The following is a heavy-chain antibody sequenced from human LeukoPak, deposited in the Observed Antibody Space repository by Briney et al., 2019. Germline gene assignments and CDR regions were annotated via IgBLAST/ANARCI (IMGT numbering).Heavy chain of an antibody. J-gene: IGHJ4*02. D-gene: IGHD6-19*01. Sequence: PSGTLSLTCAVSGGSINSSNWWTWVRQPPGKGLGWIGEIYHSGITIYNPSLQSRVTISVDKSKNQFSLRLSSVTAADTAVYYCARAVAGYYFDYWGQGTLVTVSS. V-gene: IGHV4-4*02. CDR2: IYHSGIT. CDR3: ARAVAGYYFDY. CDR1: GGSINSSNW.